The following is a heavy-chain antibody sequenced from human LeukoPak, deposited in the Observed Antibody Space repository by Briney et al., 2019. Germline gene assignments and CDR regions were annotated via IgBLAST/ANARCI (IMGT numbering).Heavy chain of an antibody. Sequence: NPGGSLRLSCAASGFTFSNYPMNWVRQAPGKGLEWVSSLGGSSRSIYYADSVKGRFTIFRDNAKNSLYLQMNSLRAEDTAVYYCARELAEGFDYWGQGTLVTVSS. CDR2: LGGSSRSI. CDR3: ARELAEGFDY. D-gene: IGHD6-25*01. J-gene: IGHJ4*02. V-gene: IGHV3-21*01. CDR1: GFTFSNYP.